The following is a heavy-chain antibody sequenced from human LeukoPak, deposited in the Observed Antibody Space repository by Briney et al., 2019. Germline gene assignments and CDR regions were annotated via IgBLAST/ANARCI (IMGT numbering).Heavy chain of an antibody. CDR2: ISSSGSTI. V-gene: IGHV3-11*04. CDR1: GFTFSDYY. Sequence: GGSLRLSCAASGFTFSDYYMSRIRQAPGKGLEWVSYISSSGSTIYYADSVKGRFTISRDNAKNSLYLQMNSLRAEDTAVYYCARVRMTTVTVYYFDYWGQGTLVTVSS. CDR3: ARVRMTTVTVYYFDY. D-gene: IGHD4-17*01. J-gene: IGHJ4*02.